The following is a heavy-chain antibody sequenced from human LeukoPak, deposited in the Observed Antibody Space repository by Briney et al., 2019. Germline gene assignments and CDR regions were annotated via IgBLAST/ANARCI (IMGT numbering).Heavy chain of an antibody. D-gene: IGHD6-19*01. V-gene: IGHV3-21*01. CDR1: GFTFSTSS. CDR2: ISSSGAYI. CDR3: ARAPTFSGWFDY. Sequence: GGSLRLSCAASGFTFSTSSMNWVRQAPGKGLEWISSISSSGAYIYYADSMKGRFTISRDNARSSLYLQVNSLRVEDTAVYYCARAPTFSGWFDYWGQGTLVTVSS. J-gene: IGHJ4*02.